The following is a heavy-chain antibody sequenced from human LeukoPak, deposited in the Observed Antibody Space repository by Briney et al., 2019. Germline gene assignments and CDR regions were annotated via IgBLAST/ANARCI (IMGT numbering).Heavy chain of an antibody. CDR1: GGTFSSYA. CDR2: IIPIFGTA. J-gene: IGHJ6*04. V-gene: IGHV1-69*05. CDR3: ARDGTYYYDSSGSYMDV. Sequence: SVKVSCKASGGTFSSYAISWVRQAPGQGLEWMGGIIPIFGTANYAQKFQGRVTITTDESTNTAYMELSSLRSEDTAVYYCARDGTYYYDSSGSYMDVWGKGTTVTVSS. D-gene: IGHD3-22*01.